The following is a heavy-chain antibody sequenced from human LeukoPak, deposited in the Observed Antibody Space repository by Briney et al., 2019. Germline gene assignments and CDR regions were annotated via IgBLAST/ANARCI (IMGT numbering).Heavy chain of an antibody. V-gene: IGHV3-9*01. D-gene: IGHD3-10*01. Sequence: GGSLRLSCAASGFTFDDYAMHWVRQAPGKGLEWVSGISWNSGSIGYADSVKGRFTISRDNAKNSLYLQMNSLRAEDTALHYCAKDSRPVRGATYDYWGQGTLVTVSS. CDR3: AKDSRPVRGATYDY. CDR1: GFTFDDYA. CDR2: ISWNSGSI. J-gene: IGHJ4*02.